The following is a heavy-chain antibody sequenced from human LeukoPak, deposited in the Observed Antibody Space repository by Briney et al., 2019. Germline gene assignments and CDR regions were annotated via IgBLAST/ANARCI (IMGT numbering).Heavy chain of an antibody. CDR2: IYYSGST. CDR3: ARGGYSYGYYYMDV. Sequence: SETLSLTCTVSGGSISSYYWSWIRQPPGRGLGWIGYIYYSGSTNYNPSLKSRVTISVDTSKNQFSLKLSSVTAADTAVYYCARGGYSYGYYYMDVWGKGTTVTVSS. CDR1: GGSISSYY. J-gene: IGHJ6*03. V-gene: IGHV4-59*01. D-gene: IGHD5-18*01.